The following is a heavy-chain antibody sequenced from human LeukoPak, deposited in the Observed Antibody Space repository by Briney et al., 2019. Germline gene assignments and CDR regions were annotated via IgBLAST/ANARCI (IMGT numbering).Heavy chain of an antibody. CDR1: GFTFSSYS. Sequence: PGGSLTLSCAASGFTFSSYSMNWVRQPPGKGLEWVSSISSSSSYIYYADSVKGRFTISRDNAKNSLYLQMNSLRAEDTAVYYCARGSGSGSYDAFDIWGQGTMVTVSS. D-gene: IGHD3-10*01. J-gene: IGHJ3*02. CDR3: ARGSGSGSYDAFDI. CDR2: ISSSSSYI. V-gene: IGHV3-21*01.